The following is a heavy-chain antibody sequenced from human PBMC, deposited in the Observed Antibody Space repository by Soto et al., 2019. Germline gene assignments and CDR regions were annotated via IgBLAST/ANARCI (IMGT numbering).Heavy chain of an antibody. J-gene: IGHJ3*02. Sequence: EVQLVESGGGLVKPGGSLRLSCAASGFTFSNVWMSWVRQAPGKGLEWVGRIKSKADGGTTDYAAPVKDRFTISRDDSKNTMYLQMNSLKTEDTAVYYCSTWGYGSGGNCHDAFHIWGQGTMVTVSS. CDR3: STWGYGSGGNCHDAFHI. V-gene: IGHV3-15*01. CDR1: GFTFSNVW. D-gene: IGHD2-15*01. CDR2: IKSKADGGTT.